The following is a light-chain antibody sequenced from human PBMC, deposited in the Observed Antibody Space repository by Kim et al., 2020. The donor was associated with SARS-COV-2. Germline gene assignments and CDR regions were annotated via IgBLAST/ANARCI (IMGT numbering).Light chain of an antibody. Sequence: ASVGDRVTITCRASESSSNWVAWYQQKPGKVPELVIFDASSLKSGVPSRFSGSGSGTEFTLTISSLQPDDFATYYCHQYNRYPWMFGQGTKVDIK. CDR1: ESSSNW. CDR3: HQYNRYPWM. J-gene: IGKJ1*01. CDR2: DAS. V-gene: IGKV1-5*01.